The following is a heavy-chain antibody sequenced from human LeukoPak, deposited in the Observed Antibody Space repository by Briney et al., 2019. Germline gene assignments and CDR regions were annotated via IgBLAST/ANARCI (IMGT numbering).Heavy chain of an antibody. CDR3: ARDRSGYDYVTYFDY. D-gene: IGHD5-12*01. CDR1: GYTFTSYG. CDR2: ISAYNGNT. J-gene: IGHJ4*02. V-gene: IGHV1-18*04. Sequence: ASVKVSCKASGYTFTSYGISWVRQAPGQGLEWRGWISAYNGNTNYAQKLQGRVTMTTDTSTSTAYMELRSLRSDDTAVYYCARDRSGYDYVTYFDYWGQGTLVTVSS.